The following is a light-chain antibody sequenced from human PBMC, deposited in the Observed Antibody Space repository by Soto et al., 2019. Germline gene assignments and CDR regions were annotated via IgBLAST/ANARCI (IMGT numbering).Light chain of an antibody. CDR2: AAS. CDR3: QQSYSLPRT. Sequence: DIQMTQSPSTLSGSVGDRVTITCRASQTISSWLAWYQQKPGKAPKLLIYAASTLQSGVPSRFSGSGSGTDFTLSINSLQPEDFATYYCQQSYSLPRTFGGGTKVDIK. J-gene: IGKJ4*01. V-gene: IGKV1-39*01. CDR1: QTISSW.